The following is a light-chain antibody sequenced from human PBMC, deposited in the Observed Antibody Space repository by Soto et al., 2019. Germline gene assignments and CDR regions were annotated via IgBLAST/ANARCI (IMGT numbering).Light chain of an antibody. J-gene: IGLJ1*01. CDR3: SPYTSSTTLYV. CDR2: EVS. V-gene: IGLV2-14*01. Sequence: QSVLTQPPSASGSPGQSITISCTGTSSDVGGYNFVSWYQQHPGKAPKLMIYEVSNRPSGVSNRFSGSKSGNTASLTISGLQAEDEADYYCSPYTSSTTLYVFGTGTKVTVL. CDR1: SSDVGGYNF.